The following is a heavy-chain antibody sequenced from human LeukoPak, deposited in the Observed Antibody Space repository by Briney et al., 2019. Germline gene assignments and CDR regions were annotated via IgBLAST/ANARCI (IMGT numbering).Heavy chain of an antibody. D-gene: IGHD6-13*01. CDR1: GYSFTNFW. V-gene: IGHV5-51*04. CDR3: ARTGYSSPLDY. Sequence: GGPLQISSKGSGYSFTNFWSGCVRQMPGKGLELMGILYHGESDTRYSASFQGPVTISADKPLSTAYPQCSTLKASDTAMYYCARTGYSSPLDYWGAGELVTVSS. J-gene: IGHJ4*02. CDR2: LYHGESDT.